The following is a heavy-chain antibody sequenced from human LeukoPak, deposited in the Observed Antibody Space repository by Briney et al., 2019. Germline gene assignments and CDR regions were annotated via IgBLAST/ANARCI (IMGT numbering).Heavy chain of an antibody. D-gene: IGHD2-2*01. V-gene: IGHV1-2*02. CDR3: ARAPPPYCSSTSCYGSSVSWFDP. CDR1: GYTFTGYY. Sequence: VASVKVSCKASGYTFTGYYMHWVRQAPGQGLEWMGWINPNSGGTNYAQKFQGRVTMTRDTSISTAYMELSRLRSDDTAVYYCARAPPPYCSSTSCYGSSVSWFDPWGQGTLVTVSS. J-gene: IGHJ5*02. CDR2: INPNSGGT.